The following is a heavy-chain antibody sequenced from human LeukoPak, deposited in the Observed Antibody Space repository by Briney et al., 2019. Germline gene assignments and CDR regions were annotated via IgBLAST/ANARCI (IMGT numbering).Heavy chain of an antibody. Sequence: GGSLRLSCEASGFTFSSYYMNWVRQAPGRGLEGVSSIGSSSTHIYYADSVKGRFTISRDNAKNSLYLQMNSLRAEDTAVYYCAKHSYDSSGYYSIDYWGQGTLVTVFS. V-gene: IGHV3-21*01. CDR2: IGSSSTHI. D-gene: IGHD3-22*01. CDR1: GFTFSSYY. J-gene: IGHJ4*02. CDR3: AKHSYDSSGYYSIDY.